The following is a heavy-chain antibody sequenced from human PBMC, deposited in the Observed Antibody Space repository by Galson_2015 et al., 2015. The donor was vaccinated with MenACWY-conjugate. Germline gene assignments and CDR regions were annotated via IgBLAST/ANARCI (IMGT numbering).Heavy chain of an antibody. V-gene: IGHV1-46*01. J-gene: IGHJ4*02. CDR2: TNPSGGST. Sequence: SVKVSCKASGYTFTSYYMHWVRQAPGQGLEWMGITNPSGGSTSYAQKFQGRVTMTRDTSTSTVYMELSSLRSEDTAVYYCAREREAQWLDRPHFDYWGQGTLVTVSS. CDR3: AREREAQWLDRPHFDY. CDR1: GYTFTSYY. D-gene: IGHD6-19*01.